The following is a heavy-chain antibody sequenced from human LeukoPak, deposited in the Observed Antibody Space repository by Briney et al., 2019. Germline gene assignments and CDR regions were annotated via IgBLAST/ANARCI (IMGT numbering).Heavy chain of an antibody. CDR3: ARGGVWFGELLGSVYFDY. D-gene: IGHD3-10*01. V-gene: IGHV1-46*01. CDR1: GYTFTSYY. J-gene: IGHJ4*02. CDR2: INPSGGST. Sequence: ASVKVSCKASGYTFTSYYMHWVRQAPGQGLEWMGIINPSGGSTSYAQKFQGRVTMTRDTSTSTVYMELSSLRSEDTAVYYCARGGVWFGELLGSVYFDYWGQETLVTVSS.